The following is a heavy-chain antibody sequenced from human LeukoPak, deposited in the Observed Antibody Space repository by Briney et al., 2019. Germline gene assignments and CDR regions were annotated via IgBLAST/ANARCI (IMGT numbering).Heavy chain of an antibody. CDR2: ISPGDSDT. Sequence: GESLKISCKGSGYSFTSYWIGWVRQMPGKGLEWMRVISPGDSDTRYSPSFQGQVTISADKPISTAYLQWSSLKASDTAMYYCARHPTYYADSSGYSILYCFDYWGQGTLVTVSS. V-gene: IGHV5-51*01. D-gene: IGHD3-22*01. J-gene: IGHJ4*02. CDR1: GYSFTSYW. CDR3: ARHPTYYADSSGYSILYCFDY.